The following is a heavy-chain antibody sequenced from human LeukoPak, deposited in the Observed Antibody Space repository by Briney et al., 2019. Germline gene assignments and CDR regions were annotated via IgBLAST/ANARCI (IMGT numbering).Heavy chain of an antibody. D-gene: IGHD6-13*01. CDR2: IYHSGST. V-gene: IGHV4-4*02. J-gene: IGHJ4*02. Sequence: PSETLSLTCAVSGGSISSSNWWSWVRQPPGKGLEWIGEIYHSGSTNYNPSLKSRVTISVDKSKNQFSLKLSSVTAADTAVYYCARDSQILSWAYYFDYWGQGTLVTVSS. CDR3: ARDSQILSWAYYFDY. CDR1: GGSISSSNW.